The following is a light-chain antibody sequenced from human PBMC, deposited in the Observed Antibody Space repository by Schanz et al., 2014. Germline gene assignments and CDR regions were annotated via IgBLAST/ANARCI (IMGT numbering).Light chain of an antibody. V-gene: IGLV2-14*02. CDR3: SSYTSSSTLVV. CDR2: EGT. Sequence: QSALTQPASVSGSPGQSITISCTGTSSDLGSYNLVSWYQQHPGKAPKLMIYEGTKRPSGVPDRFSGSKSGNTASLTVSGLQAEDEADYYCSSYTSSSTLVVFGGGTKLTVL. CDR1: SSDLGSYNL. J-gene: IGLJ2*01.